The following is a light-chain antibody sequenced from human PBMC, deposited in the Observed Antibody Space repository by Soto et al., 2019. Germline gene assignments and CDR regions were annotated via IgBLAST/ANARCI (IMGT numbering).Light chain of an antibody. CDR1: QSVSTSY. V-gene: IGKV3-20*01. Sequence: ETVLTQSPGTLSLSPGEIATLSCSASQSVSTSYLAWYQQKPGQSPRLLIYGTANRATGLPDRFSGSGSGTNFTLTISRLEPEDFAVYYCQQYGMSRWTFGQGTKVEVK. J-gene: IGKJ1*01. CDR3: QQYGMSRWT. CDR2: GTA.